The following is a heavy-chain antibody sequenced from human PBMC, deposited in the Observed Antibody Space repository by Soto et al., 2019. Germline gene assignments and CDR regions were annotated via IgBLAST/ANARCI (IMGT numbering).Heavy chain of an antibody. D-gene: IGHD2-15*01. CDR3: ARGSCSGGTCYAIFFDN. CDR1: GFTFNNYW. Sequence: GGSLRLSCVASGFTFNNYWMSWVRQAPGQGLEWVANIKRDGSDKYYVDSVKGRFTISRDNAKNSLYLQMNSLRAEDTAVYYCARGSCSGGTCYAIFFDNWGQGTLVTVSS. J-gene: IGHJ4*02. V-gene: IGHV3-7*01. CDR2: IKRDGSDK.